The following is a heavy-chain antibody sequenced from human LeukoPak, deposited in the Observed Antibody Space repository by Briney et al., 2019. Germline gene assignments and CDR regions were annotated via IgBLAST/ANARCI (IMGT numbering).Heavy chain of an antibody. CDR2: IYPGDSDT. D-gene: IGHD6-19*01. CDR3: ARPGIAVPGRRMIDY. Sequence: GESLNIPCKGSGYSFTSYWIGWVRQMPGKGLEWMGIIYPGDSDTRYSPSFQGQVTISADKSISTAYLQWSSLKASDTAMYYCARPGIAVPGRRMIDYWGQGTLVTVSS. V-gene: IGHV5-51*01. CDR1: GYSFTSYW. J-gene: IGHJ4*02.